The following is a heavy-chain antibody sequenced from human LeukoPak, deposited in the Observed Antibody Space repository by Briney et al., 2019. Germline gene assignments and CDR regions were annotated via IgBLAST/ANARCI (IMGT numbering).Heavy chain of an antibody. CDR1: GGSFSGYY. V-gene: IGHV4-34*01. CDR2: INHSGST. Sequence: SETLSLTCAVYGGSFSGYYWSWIRQPPGKGLEWIGEINHSGSTNYNPSLKSRVTISVDTSKNQFSLKLSSVTAADTAVHYCARGYSSSSAGGFDYWGQGTLVTVSS. D-gene: IGHD6-6*01. J-gene: IGHJ4*02. CDR3: ARGYSSSSAGGFDY.